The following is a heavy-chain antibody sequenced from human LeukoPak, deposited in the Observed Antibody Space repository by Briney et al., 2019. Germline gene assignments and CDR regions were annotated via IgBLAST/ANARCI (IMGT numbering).Heavy chain of an antibody. Sequence: PSETLSLTCAVYGGSFSGYYWSWIRQPPGKGLEWIGEINHSGSTNYNPSLKSRVTISVDTSKNQFSLKLSSVTAADTAVYYCAKEVARRTGGFDPWGQGTLVTVSS. J-gene: IGHJ5*02. CDR3: AKEVARRTGGFDP. V-gene: IGHV4-34*01. CDR1: GGSFSGYY. CDR2: INHSGST. D-gene: IGHD3/OR15-3a*01.